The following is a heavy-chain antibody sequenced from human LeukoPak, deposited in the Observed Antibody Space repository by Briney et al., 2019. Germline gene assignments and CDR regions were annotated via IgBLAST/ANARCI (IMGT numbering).Heavy chain of an antibody. CDR2: INPNRGVT. D-gene: IGHD4-17*01. CDR1: GYTFTGYY. Sequence: GASVKVSCKASGYTFTGYYMHWVRQAPGQGLEWMGRINPNRGVTNYAQKFQDRVTMTRDTSISTAYMELSGLRSDDTAVYYCARNPYDDYLPDYWGQGTLVTVSS. J-gene: IGHJ4*02. V-gene: IGHV1-2*06. CDR3: ARNPYDDYLPDY.